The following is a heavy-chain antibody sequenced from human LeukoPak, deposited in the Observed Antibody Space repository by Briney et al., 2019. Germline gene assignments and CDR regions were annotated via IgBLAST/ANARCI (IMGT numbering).Heavy chain of an antibody. J-gene: IGHJ4*02. CDR3: AKDRDWYYDSSAILDY. V-gene: IGHV3-48*01. D-gene: IGHD3-22*01. CDR2: ISSSSSTI. Sequence: PGGSLRLSCAASGLTFSSYSMNWVRQAPGKGLEWVSYISSSSSTIYYADSVKGRFTISRDNAKNSLYLQMNSLRAEDTAVYYCAKDRDWYYDSSAILDYWGQGTLVTVSS. CDR1: GLTFSSYS.